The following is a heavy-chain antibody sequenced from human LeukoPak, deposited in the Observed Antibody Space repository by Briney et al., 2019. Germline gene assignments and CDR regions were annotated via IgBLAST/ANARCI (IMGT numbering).Heavy chain of an antibody. CDR3: AKENILTFGGVIDPGYDS. D-gene: IGHD3-16*02. CDR2: ISYDGSNK. V-gene: IGHV3-30*18. Sequence: PGGSLRLSCAASGFTFSSYGMTWVRQAPGKGLEWVAFISYDGSNKYYRDSVKGRFTISRDNSKNTLYLQMNSLRAEDTALYYCAKENILTFGGVIDPGYDSWGQGTLVTVSS. CDR1: GFTFSSYG. J-gene: IGHJ4*02.